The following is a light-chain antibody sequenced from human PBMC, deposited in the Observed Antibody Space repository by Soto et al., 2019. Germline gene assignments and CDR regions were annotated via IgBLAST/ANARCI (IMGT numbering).Light chain of an antibody. CDR2: ATS. CDR3: QKYNSVPWT. J-gene: IGKJ1*01. Sequence: DVQMTQSPSSLSASVGARVTITCRASLGISKYLAWYQQKPGKVPKLLIHATSILQSGVPSRFSGSGSGTDFTLTISSLRPEDGATYYCQKYNSVPWTFGQGTKVEI. CDR1: LGISKY. V-gene: IGKV1-27*01.